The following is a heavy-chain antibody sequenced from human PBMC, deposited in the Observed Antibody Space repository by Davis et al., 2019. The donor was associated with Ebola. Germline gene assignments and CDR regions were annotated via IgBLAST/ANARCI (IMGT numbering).Heavy chain of an antibody. CDR1: GFTFSSYS. CDR3: ARASYCGGDCYSGEYFQH. V-gene: IGHV3-64*04. CDR2: ISSNGGST. Sequence: GESLKISCSASGFTFSSYSMHWVRHAPGKGLEYVSAISSNGGSTYYADSVKRRFTISRDNSKNTLYLQMNSLRAEDTAVYYCARASYCGGDCYSGEYFQHWGQGTLVTVSS. J-gene: IGHJ1*01. D-gene: IGHD2-21*02.